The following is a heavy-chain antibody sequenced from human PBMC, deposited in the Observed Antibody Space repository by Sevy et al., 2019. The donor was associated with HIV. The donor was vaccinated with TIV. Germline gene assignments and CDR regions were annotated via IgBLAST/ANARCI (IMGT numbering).Heavy chain of an antibody. CDR2: ISSSSSYT. D-gene: IGHD6-19*01. CDR1: GFTFSDYY. V-gene: IGHV3-11*06. J-gene: IGHJ4*02. CDR3: AGCPGGYGWSPSQFDY. Sequence: GGSLRLSCAASGFTFSDYYMSWIRQAPGKGLEWVSYISSSSSYTNYADSVKGRFTISRDNAKNSLYLQMNSLRAEDTAVYYCAGCPGGYGWSPSQFDYWGQGTLVTVSS.